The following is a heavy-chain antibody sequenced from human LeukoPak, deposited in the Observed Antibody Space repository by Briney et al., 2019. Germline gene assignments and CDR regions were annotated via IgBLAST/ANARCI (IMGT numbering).Heavy chain of an antibody. CDR3: ARGYSSGRIDC. D-gene: IGHD6-19*01. CDR2: VYYSGST. Sequence: SETLSLTCTISGGSISSYYWTWIRQPPGKGLEWIGYVYYSGSTNYNPSLKSRVTISVDTSKNQFSLKLSSVTAADTAVYHCARGYSSGRIDCWGQGSLVTVSS. J-gene: IGHJ4*02. V-gene: IGHV4-59*01. CDR1: GGSISSYY.